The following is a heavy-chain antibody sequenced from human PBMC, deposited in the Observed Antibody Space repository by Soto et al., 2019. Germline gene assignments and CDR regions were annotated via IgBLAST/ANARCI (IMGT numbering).Heavy chain of an antibody. V-gene: IGHV4-34*01. D-gene: IGHD6-19*01. CDR2: INHSGST. J-gene: IGHJ6*02. CDR3: ARGRRIAVAGPQAYYYYGMDV. Sequence: QVQLQQWGAGLLKPSETLSLTCAVYGGSFSGYYWSWIRQPPGKGLEWIGEINHSGSTNYNPSLKSRVTISVDPSKNQFSLKLSSVTAADTAVYYCARGRRIAVAGPQAYYYYGMDVWGQGTTVTVSS. CDR1: GGSFSGYY.